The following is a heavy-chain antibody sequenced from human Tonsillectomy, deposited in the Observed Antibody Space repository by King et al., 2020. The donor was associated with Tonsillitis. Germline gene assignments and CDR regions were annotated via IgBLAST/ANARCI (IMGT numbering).Heavy chain of an antibody. J-gene: IGHJ4*02. CDR3: ATSRDAYFEN. CDR1: GLTFRNSR. Sequence: VQLAESGGVLVQPGGSLRLSCVASGLTFRNSRIHWVRQAPGKGLVWVSRINNAAGTTGYAGSVKGRFTISSDNAKKTVYLQMQDLRGEDTGLYYCATSRDAYFENWGQGTLVTVSS. V-gene: IGHV3-74*01. CDR2: INNAAGTT.